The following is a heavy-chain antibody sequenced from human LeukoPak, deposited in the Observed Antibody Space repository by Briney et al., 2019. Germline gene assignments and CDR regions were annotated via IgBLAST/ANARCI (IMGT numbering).Heavy chain of an antibody. D-gene: IGHD3-9*01. CDR1: GFTFSNYA. V-gene: IGHV3-21*01. J-gene: IGHJ6*02. CDR3: ARDSRYYDILTGYYPTYGMDV. CDR2: ISSSSSYI. Sequence: PGGSLRLSCAASGFTFSNYAMIWVRQAPGKGLEWVSSISSSSSYIYYADSVKGRFTISRDNAKNSLYLQMNSLRAEDTAVYYCARDSRYYDILTGYYPTYGMDVWGQGTTVTVSS.